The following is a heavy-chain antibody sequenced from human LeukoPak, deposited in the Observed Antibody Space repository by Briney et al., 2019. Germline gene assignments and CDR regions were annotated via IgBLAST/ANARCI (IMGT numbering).Heavy chain of an antibody. CDR3: AKDAAWRGYSYGRFV. Sequence: PGGSLRLSCAASGFIFSNYWMHWVRQAPGKGLVWVSGIHSDGSSTTYADSVKGRFTISRDNTKNTVYLQMNSLRAEDTAVYYCAKDAAWRGYSYGRFVWGQGTLVTVSS. D-gene: IGHD5-18*01. V-gene: IGHV3-74*01. CDR1: GFIFSNYW. CDR2: IHSDGSST. J-gene: IGHJ4*02.